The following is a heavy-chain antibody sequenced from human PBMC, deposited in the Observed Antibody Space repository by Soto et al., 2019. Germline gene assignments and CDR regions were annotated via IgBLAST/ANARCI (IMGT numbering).Heavy chain of an antibody. CDR2: IYWNDDK. CDR3: AHTWGLPFDY. D-gene: IGHD3-16*01. Sequence: QITLKESGPTLVEPTQTLTLTCTYSGFSLRTTGVGVGWIRQPPGKALEWLGIIYWNDDKRYSPSLKNRFTRTSDISKSQVVLSITNMDTVDTATYYCAHTWGLPFDYWGQGTLVIVSS. CDR1: GFSLRTTGVG. J-gene: IGHJ4*02. V-gene: IGHV2-5*01.